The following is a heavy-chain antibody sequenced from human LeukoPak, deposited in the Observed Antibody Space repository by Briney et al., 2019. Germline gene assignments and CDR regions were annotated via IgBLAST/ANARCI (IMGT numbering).Heavy chain of an antibody. D-gene: IGHD6-13*01. CDR3: VRRIATTGIYGFDI. CDR1: GGSISNYY. J-gene: IGHJ3*02. V-gene: IGHV4-59*01. Sequence: LETLSLTCTVSGGSISNYYWNWIRQPPGQGLEWIGYLYSSGSTNYNPSLKSRVTISGDTSKNQFSLNLNSVTAADTAVYYCVRRIATTGIYGFDIWGQGTMVTVSS. CDR2: LYSSGST.